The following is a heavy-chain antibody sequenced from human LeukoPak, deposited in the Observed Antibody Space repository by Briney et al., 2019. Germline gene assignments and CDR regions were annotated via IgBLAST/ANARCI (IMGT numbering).Heavy chain of an antibody. Sequence: ASVKVSCKASGGTFSTYAISWVRQAPGQGLEWMGGIIPIFGTANYAQKFQGRVTITADESTSTAYMELSSLRSDDTAVYYCATGEGVNWNYRLVPHDDYWGQGTLVTVSS. D-gene: IGHD1-7*01. CDR3: ATGEGVNWNYRLVPHDDY. V-gene: IGHV1-69*13. CDR1: GGTFSTYA. J-gene: IGHJ4*02. CDR2: IIPIFGTA.